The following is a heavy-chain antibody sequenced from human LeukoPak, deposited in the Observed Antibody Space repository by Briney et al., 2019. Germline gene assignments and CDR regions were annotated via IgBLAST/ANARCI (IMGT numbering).Heavy chain of an antibody. V-gene: IGHV3-7*01. D-gene: IGHD3-22*01. CDR3: ATYSSLNRREFQF. CDR1: GFTFSNYW. Sequence: GGSLRLSCEGSGFTFSNYWMGWVRPAPGQGRQWVANIKTDGSEKYYVDSVKGRFTISRDNAKNSLYLQMNSLRAEDTAVYYCATYSSLNRREFQFWGQGTLLTVSS. J-gene: IGHJ1*01. CDR2: IKTDGSEK.